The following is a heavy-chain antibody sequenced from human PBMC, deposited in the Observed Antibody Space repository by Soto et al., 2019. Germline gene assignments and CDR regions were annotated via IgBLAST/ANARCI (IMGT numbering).Heavy chain of an antibody. CDR1: GGSVSSGSYY. D-gene: IGHD4-17*01. CDR2: IYYSGST. J-gene: IGHJ6*02. Sequence: SETLSLTCPVSGGSVSSGSYYWSWIRQPPGKGLEWIGYIYYSGSTNYNPSLKSRVTISVDTSKNQFSLKLSSVTAADTAVYYCARGPTVTTRYYYYGMDVWGQGTTVTVSS. V-gene: IGHV4-61*01. CDR3: ARGPTVTTRYYYYGMDV.